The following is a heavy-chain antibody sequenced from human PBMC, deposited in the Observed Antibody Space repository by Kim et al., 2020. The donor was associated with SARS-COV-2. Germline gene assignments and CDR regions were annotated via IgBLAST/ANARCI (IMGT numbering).Heavy chain of an antibody. CDR3: AKVSGADIVVVVAGIDY. CDR2: ISGSGGST. Sequence: GGSLRLSCAASGFTFSSYAMSWVRQAPGKGLEWVSAISGSGGSTYYADSVKGRFTISRDNSKNTLYLQMNSLRAEDTAVYYCAKVSGADIVVVVAGIDYWGQGTLVTVSS. CDR1: GFTFSSYA. D-gene: IGHD2-15*01. J-gene: IGHJ4*02. V-gene: IGHV3-23*01.